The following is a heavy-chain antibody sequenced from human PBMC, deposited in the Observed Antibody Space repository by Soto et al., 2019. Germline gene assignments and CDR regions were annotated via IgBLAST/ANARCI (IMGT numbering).Heavy chain of an antibody. Sequence: GSLRLSCAASGXTFRSFRMNWVRQAPGKGLEWVSTISSNSAYIYYTDAVSGRFNISRDNAKNSLHPQMNSLRAEYTAVYYFTRDASRDSSARGWFDPWGPGTLGTVSS. CDR3: TRDASRDSSARGWFDP. D-gene: IGHD6-13*01. CDR1: GXTFRSFR. J-gene: IGHJ5*02. CDR2: ISSNSAYI. V-gene: IGHV3-21*01.